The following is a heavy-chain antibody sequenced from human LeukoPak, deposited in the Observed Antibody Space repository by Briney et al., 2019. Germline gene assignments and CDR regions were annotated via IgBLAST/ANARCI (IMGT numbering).Heavy chain of an antibody. CDR3: ARGGRGYCSSTSCYWGWFDP. Sequence: SGGSLRLSCAASGFTFSAYSINWVRQAPGKGLEWVANIKQDGSEKYYVDSVKGRFTISRDNAKNSLYLQMNSLRAEDTAVYYCARGGRGYCSSTSCYWGWFDPWGQGTLVTVSS. D-gene: IGHD2-2*03. CDR2: IKQDGSEK. CDR1: GFTFSAYS. V-gene: IGHV3-7*01. J-gene: IGHJ5*02.